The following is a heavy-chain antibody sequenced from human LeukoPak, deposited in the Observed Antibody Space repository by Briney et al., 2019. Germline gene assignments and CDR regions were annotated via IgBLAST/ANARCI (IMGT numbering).Heavy chain of an antibody. V-gene: IGHV3-48*03. J-gene: IGHJ5*02. CDR1: GFTFSSYE. CDR3: ARRRVQPAWFDP. Sequence: PGGSLRLSCAASGFTFSSYEMSWVRQAPGKGLEWVSYISSSGSTIYYADSVKGRFTISRDNAKNSLYLQMNSLRAEDTAVYYCARRRVQPAWFDPWGQGTLVTVSS. CDR2: ISSSGSTI.